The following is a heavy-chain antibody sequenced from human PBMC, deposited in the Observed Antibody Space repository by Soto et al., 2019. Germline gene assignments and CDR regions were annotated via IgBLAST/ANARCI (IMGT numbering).Heavy chain of an antibody. V-gene: IGHV5-10-1*01. CDR2: IDPSDSYT. J-gene: IGHJ6*02. Sequence: GDSLKISCKGSGYSFTSYWISWVRQMPGKGLEWMGRIDPSDSYTNYSPSFQGHVTISADESISTAYLQWSSLKASDTAMYYCESVYDSSGPSYYYGMDVWGQGTTVTV. CDR1: GYSFTSYW. CDR3: ESVYDSSGPSYYYGMDV. D-gene: IGHD3-22*01.